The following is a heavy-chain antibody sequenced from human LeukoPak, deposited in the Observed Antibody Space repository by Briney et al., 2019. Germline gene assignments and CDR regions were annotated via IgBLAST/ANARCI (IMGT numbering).Heavy chain of an antibody. V-gene: IGHV4-34*01. J-gene: IGHJ6*03. CDR3: ARQRVIVVVNYYMDV. D-gene: IGHD3-22*01. CDR1: GGSFSGYY. CDR2: INHRRST. Sequence: SETLSLTCAVYGGSFSGYYWSWIRQPPGKGLEWIGEINHRRSTNYNPSLKSRVTMSVDTSKNQFSLNLSSVTAADTAVYYCARQRVIVVVNYYMDVWGKGTTVTVSS.